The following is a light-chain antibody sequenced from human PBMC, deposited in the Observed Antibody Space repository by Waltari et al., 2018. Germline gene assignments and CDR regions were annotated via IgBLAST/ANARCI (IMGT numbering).Light chain of an antibody. Sequence: QSALTQAASVSGAPGQSITIACTRTTSDVGGYNNVSWYQHHPGKAPKHIIYEVTKRPSGVSNRFSGSKSGNTASLTISGLQAEDEADYFCSSYGSINTWLFGGGTKLTVL. CDR1: TSDVGGYNN. CDR3: SSYGSINTWL. V-gene: IGLV2-23*02. CDR2: EVT. J-gene: IGLJ3*02.